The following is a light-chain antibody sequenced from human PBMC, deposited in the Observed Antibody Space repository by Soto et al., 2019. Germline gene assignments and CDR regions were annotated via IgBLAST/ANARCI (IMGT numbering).Light chain of an antibody. CDR3: QTWGTGIQV. V-gene: IGLV4-69*01. J-gene: IGLJ2*01. CDR2: VNSYGSH. CDR1: SLHSTYD. Sequence: QLVLTQSPSASASLGASVKLTCTLSSLHSTYDIAWHQQQPEKGPRYLMKVNSYGSHTKGDGIPDRFSGSSSGAERYLTISSLQSEDEADYYCQTWGTGIQVFGGGTKLTVL.